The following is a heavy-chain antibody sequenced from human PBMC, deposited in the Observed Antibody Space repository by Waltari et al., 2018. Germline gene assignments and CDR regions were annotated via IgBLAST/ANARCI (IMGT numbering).Heavy chain of an antibody. CDR2: IRSKAYGGTT. CDR1: GFTFGDYA. J-gene: IGHJ4*02. Sequence: EVQLVESGGGLVQPGRSLRLSCTASGFTFGDYAMTWVRQAPGKGLEWVGFIRSKAYGGTTKYAASVKGRFTISRDDSKSIAYLQMNSLKTEDTAVYYCTREWQVGGTLDYWGQGTLVTVSS. CDR3: TREWQVGGTLDY. V-gene: IGHV3-49*04. D-gene: IGHD1-26*01.